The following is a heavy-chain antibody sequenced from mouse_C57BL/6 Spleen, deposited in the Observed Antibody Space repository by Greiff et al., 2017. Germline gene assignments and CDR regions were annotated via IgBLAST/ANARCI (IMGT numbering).Heavy chain of an antibody. J-gene: IGHJ2*01. Sequence: QVQLQQPGAELVMPGASVKLSCKASGYTFTSYWMHWVKQRPGQGLEWIGEIDPYDSYTNYNQKFKGKATLTVDKSSSTAYMQLSSLTSEDSAVYYCARGTTVVASGYFDDWGQGTTLTVSS. V-gene: IGHV1-69*01. D-gene: IGHD1-1*01. CDR2: IDPYDSYT. CDR3: ARGTTVVASGYFDD. CDR1: GYTFTSYW.